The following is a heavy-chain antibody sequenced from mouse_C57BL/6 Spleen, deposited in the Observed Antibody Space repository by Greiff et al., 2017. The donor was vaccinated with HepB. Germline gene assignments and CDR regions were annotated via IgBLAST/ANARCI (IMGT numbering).Heavy chain of an antibody. D-gene: IGHD2-3*01. CDR2: FYPGSGSI. V-gene: IGHV1-62-2*01. CDR1: GYTFTEYT. J-gene: IGHJ2*01. CDR3: TRHEVYDGYWGYFDY. Sequence: QVQLKESGAELVKPGASVKLSCKASGYTFTEYTIHWVKQRSGQGLEWIGWFYPGSGSIKYNEKFKDKATLTADKSSSTVYMELSRLTSEDSAVYFCTRHEVYDGYWGYFDYWGQGTTLTVSS.